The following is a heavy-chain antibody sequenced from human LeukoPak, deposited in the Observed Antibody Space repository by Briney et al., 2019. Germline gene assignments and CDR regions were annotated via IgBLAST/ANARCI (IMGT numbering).Heavy chain of an antibody. CDR1: GGSFSGYY. Sequence: SGTLSLTCAVYGGSFSGYYWSWIRRPPGKGLEWIGEIDHSGSTNYNPSLKSRVTISVDTSKNQFSLKLSPVTAADTAMYYCTRANGYGLIDYWGQGTLVTVSS. CDR2: IDHSGST. V-gene: IGHV4-34*01. D-gene: IGHD3-10*01. CDR3: TRANGYGLIDY. J-gene: IGHJ4*01.